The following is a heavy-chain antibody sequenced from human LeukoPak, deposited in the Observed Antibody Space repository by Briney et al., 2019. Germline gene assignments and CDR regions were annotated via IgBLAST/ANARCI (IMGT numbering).Heavy chain of an antibody. CDR1: GGCMSSSSYY. CDR3: AKIYQDSCAYHCAPDY. Sequence: SETLSLTCTVSGGCMSSSSYYWGWIRQPPGKGLEWIVSIYYSGSTYYNPSLKSRVTISVDTSKNQFSLKLSSVTAADTAVYYCAKIYQDSCAYHCAPDYWGQGTLVTVSS. CDR2: IYYSGST. J-gene: IGHJ4*02. D-gene: IGHD3-22*01. V-gene: IGHV4-39*07.